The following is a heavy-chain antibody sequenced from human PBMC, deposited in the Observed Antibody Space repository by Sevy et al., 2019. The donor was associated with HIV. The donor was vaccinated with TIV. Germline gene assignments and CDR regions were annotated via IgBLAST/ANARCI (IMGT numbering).Heavy chain of an antibody. V-gene: IGHV4-4*07. CDR1: GGSTDSYY. Sequence: SETLSLTCSVSGGSTDSYYWNWIRQPAGKGLEWIGRIYASGSTAYNPSLQSRVSISIDKSKNRFSLSLTSLTAADTGVYYCARELPFATSSAWGQGTRVTVSS. D-gene: IGHD6-6*01. CDR3: ARELPFATSSA. J-gene: IGHJ5*02. CDR2: IYASGST.